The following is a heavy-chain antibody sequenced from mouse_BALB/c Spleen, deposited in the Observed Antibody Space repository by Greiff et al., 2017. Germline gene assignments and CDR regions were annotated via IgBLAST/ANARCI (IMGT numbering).Heavy chain of an antibody. Sequence: VNVVESGPGLVAPSQSLSITCTVSGFSLTSYGVHWVRQPPGKGLEWLGVIWAGGSTNYNSALMSRLSISKDNSKSQVFLKMNSLQTDDTAMYYCAREGRKVERYFDYWGQGTTLTVSS. CDR2: IWAGGST. D-gene: IGHD1-1*01. CDR1: GFSLTSYG. J-gene: IGHJ2*01. CDR3: AREGRKVERYFDY. V-gene: IGHV2-9*02.